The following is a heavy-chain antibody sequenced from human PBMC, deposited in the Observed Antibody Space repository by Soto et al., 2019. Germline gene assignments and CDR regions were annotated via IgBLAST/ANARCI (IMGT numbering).Heavy chain of an antibody. D-gene: IGHD3-16*01. CDR2: ISPYDDKT. CDR3: ARGGYYDNVWGKLSHYGLNK. CDR1: GYTFIKYG. Sequence: QVQLAQSPAEVKKPGASVRVSCKASGYTFIKYGIAWVRQAPGQGLDWMGRISPYDDKTIYAQTFQGRVTLTADRSTITVYLDLRRLKSNGTAVYYCARGGYYDNVWGKLSHYGLNKWGQGTSVTVSS. V-gene: IGHV1-18*01. J-gene: IGHJ6*02.